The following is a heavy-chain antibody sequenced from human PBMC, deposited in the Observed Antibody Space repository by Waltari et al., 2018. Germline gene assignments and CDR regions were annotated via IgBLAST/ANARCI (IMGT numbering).Heavy chain of an antibody. Sequence: EVQLVESGGGLVQPGGSLRVSCAASGFIFSDYWMTLVRQAPGKGLEWVGDIKQEGSEKYYVDSGQGRFTISRDHVKNSLYLQMNSLGVGDTAVYYCVRASGRYDLWSSYHVGRWFDPWGQGTLVTVSS. CDR2: IKQEGSEK. J-gene: IGHJ5*02. CDR3: VRASGRYDLWSSYHVGRWFDP. D-gene: IGHD3-3*01. CDR1: GFIFSDYW. V-gene: IGHV3-7*04.